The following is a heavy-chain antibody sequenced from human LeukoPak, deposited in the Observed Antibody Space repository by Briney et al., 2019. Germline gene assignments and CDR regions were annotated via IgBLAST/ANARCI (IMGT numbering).Heavy chain of an antibody. Sequence: GGSLRLSCAASGFTFSNYWMHWVRQAPGKGLEWVGFIRSKGYGGTTEYAASVKGRFTISRDDSKSIAYLQMNSLKTEDTAVYYCTRAGGTVELYWGQGTLVTVSS. CDR1: GFTFSNYW. D-gene: IGHD1-7*01. CDR2: IRSKGYGGTT. J-gene: IGHJ4*02. V-gene: IGHV3-49*04. CDR3: TRAGGTVELY.